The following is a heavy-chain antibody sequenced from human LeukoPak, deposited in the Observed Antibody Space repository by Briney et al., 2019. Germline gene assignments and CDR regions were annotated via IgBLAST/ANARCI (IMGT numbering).Heavy chain of an antibody. V-gene: IGHV4-59*01. CDR3: ARARTDYYYYYGMDV. D-gene: IGHD1-14*01. CDR2: IYYSGST. Sequence: PSETLSLTCTVSGGSISSYYWSWIRQPPGKGLEWIGYIYYSGSTNYNPSLKSRVTISVDTSKNQSSLKLSSVTAADTAVYYCARARTDYYYYYGMDVWGQGTTVTVSS. CDR1: GGSISSYY. J-gene: IGHJ6*02.